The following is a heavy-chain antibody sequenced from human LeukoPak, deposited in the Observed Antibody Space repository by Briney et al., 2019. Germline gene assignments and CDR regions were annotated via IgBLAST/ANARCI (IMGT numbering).Heavy chain of an antibody. D-gene: IGHD5-18*01. CDR2: IYYSGST. J-gene: IGHJ4*02. CDR3: AIAGVCVAMEDY. CDR1: GGSISSGDYY. Sequence: SQTLSLTCTVSGGSISSGDYYWSWIRQPPGKGLEWIGYIYYSGSTYYNPSLKSRVTISVDTSKNQFSLKLSSVSAADTAVYYCAIAGVCVAMEDYWGQGTLVTVSS. V-gene: IGHV4-30-4*08.